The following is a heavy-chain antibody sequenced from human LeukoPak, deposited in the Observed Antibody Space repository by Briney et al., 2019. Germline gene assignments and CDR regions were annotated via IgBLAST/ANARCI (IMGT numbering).Heavy chain of an antibody. V-gene: IGHV1-18*01. CDR1: DYRFASYG. Sequence: ASVKVSCKASDYRFASYGITWVRQAPGQGLEWMGWISAYNGTTNTAQKLQGRFTMTTDTSTDTAYMELRSLRSDDTAVYYCARVERYYYSSGYYPWGQETLVTVSS. CDR3: ARVERYYYSSGYYP. D-gene: IGHD3-22*01. CDR2: ISAYNGTT. J-gene: IGHJ5*02.